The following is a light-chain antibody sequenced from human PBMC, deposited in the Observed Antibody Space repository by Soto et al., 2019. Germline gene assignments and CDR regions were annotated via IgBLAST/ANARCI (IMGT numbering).Light chain of an antibody. V-gene: IGKV3-20*01. CDR3: QQYAGSPRT. J-gene: IGKJ1*01. CDR1: QSVSNNY. CDR2: GAS. Sequence: IVLTLSPGTLSLSPEERATLSCRASQSVSNNYLAWYQQKPGQAPRLLIYGASSRATGIPDRFSGSGSGTDFTLTISRLEPEDFAVYYCQQYAGSPRTFGQGTKVDIK.